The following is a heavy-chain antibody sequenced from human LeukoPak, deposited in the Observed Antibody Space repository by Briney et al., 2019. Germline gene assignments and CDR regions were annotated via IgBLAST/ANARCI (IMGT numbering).Heavy chain of an antibody. CDR3: ARLTVEDAFDI. Sequence: SETLSLTCTVSGYSISSGYYWGWIRQPPGKGLEWIGSIYHSGSTYYNPSLKSRVTISVDTSKNQFSLKLSSVTAADTAVYYCARLTVEDAFDIWGQGTMVTVSS. J-gene: IGHJ3*02. D-gene: IGHD4-23*01. CDR1: GYSISSGYY. CDR2: IYHSGST. V-gene: IGHV4-38-2*02.